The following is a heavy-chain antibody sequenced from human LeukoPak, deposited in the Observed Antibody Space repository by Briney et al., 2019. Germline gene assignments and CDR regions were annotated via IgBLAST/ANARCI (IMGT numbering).Heavy chain of an antibody. Sequence: GGSLRLSCAASGFTFSNYVMSWGRQAPGKGLEWVSAISGSGSSSYYADSVKGRFTISRDNSKNTLYLQINSLRAEDTAIYYCAKDQRTISTFDYWGQGTLVTVSS. CDR3: AKDQRTISTFDY. J-gene: IGHJ4*02. CDR1: GFTFSNYV. CDR2: ISGSGSSS. V-gene: IGHV3-23*01. D-gene: IGHD3-3*01.